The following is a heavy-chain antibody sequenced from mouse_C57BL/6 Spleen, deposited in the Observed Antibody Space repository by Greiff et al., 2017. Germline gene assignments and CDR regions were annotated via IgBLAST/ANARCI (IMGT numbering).Heavy chain of an antibody. Sequence: EVQLQESGPGLVKPSQSLSLTCSVTGYSITSGYYWNWIRQFPGNKLEWMGYISYDGSNNYNPSLKNRISITRDTSKNQFFLKLNSVTTEDTATYYCARGGSILAYWGQGTLVTVSA. D-gene: IGHD2-10*02. CDR3: ARGGSILAY. J-gene: IGHJ3*01. CDR1: GYSITSGYY. V-gene: IGHV3-6*01. CDR2: ISYDGSN.